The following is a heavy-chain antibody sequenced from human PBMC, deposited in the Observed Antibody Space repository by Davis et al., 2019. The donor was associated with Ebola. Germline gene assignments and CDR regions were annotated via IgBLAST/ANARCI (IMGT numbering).Heavy chain of an antibody. Sequence: SETLSPTCTVSGGSISSYYWSWIRQPPGKGLEWSGYIYYSGSNNYNPSPKSRVTISVDTSKNQLSLKLSSVTAADTAVYYCARNTGGYSYGRFDYWGQGTLVTVSS. V-gene: IGHV4-59*08. CDR3: ARNTGGYSYGRFDY. CDR2: IYYSGSN. J-gene: IGHJ4*02. CDR1: GGSISSYY. D-gene: IGHD5-18*01.